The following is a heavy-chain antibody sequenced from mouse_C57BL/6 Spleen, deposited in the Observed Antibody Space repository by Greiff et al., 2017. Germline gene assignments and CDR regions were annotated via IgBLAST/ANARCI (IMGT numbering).Heavy chain of an antibody. CDR2: IHPNSGST. D-gene: IGHD2-4*01. V-gene: IGHV1-64*01. CDR1: GYTFTSYW. J-gene: IGHJ4*01. Sequence: QVQLQQPGAELVKPGASVKLSCKASGYTFTSYWMHWVKQRPGQGLEWIGMIHPNSGSTNYNEKFKSKATLTVDKSYSTAYMQLSSLTSEDSSVYYCARSPIYYDYGYAMDYWGQGTSVTVSS. CDR3: ARSPIYYDYGYAMDY.